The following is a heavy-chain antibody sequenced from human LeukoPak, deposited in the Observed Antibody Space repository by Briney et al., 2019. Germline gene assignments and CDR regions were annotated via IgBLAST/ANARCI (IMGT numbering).Heavy chain of an antibody. CDR2: INSDGGTT. J-gene: IGHJ4*02. D-gene: IGHD5-18*01. Sequence: PGGSLRLSCAASGFTFSGFGMHWVRQAPGKGLVWVSRINSDGGTTRYADSVKGRFTISRDKAKNTLFLQMNSLRADDTAVYYCSRDAYSYNYDLAHWGQGTLVTVSS. V-gene: IGHV3-74*01. CDR3: SRDAYSYNYDLAH. CDR1: GFTFSGFG.